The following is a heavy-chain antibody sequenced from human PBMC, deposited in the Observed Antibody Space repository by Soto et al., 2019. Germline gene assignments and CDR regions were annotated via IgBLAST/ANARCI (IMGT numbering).Heavy chain of an antibody. CDR3: ARDTELRYFDWLLGYYGMDV. J-gene: IGHJ6*02. V-gene: IGHV1-18*01. D-gene: IGHD3-9*01. Sequence: ASVKVSCKASGYTFTSYGISWVRQAPGQGLEWMGWISAYNGNTNYAQKLQGRVTMTTDTSTSTAYMELRSLRSDDTAVYYCARDTELRYFDWLLGYYGMDVWGQGTTVTVSS. CDR2: ISAYNGNT. CDR1: GYTFTSYG.